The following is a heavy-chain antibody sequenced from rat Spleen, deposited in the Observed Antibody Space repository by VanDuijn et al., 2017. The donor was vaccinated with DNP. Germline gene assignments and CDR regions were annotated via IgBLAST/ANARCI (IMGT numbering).Heavy chain of an antibody. D-gene: IGHD1-10*01. CDR2: ISTGCGST. CDR1: GFTFSNYY. V-gene: IGHV5-27*01. Sequence: EVQLVESGGGLVQPGRSLKLSCAASGFTFSNYYMAWVRQAPTKGLEWVAYISTGCGSTYYRDSVKGRFTISRDNAKSTLYLQMDSLRSEDTATYYCTTEITTRSHYFDYWGQGVMVTVSS. J-gene: IGHJ2*01. CDR3: TTEITTRSHYFDY.